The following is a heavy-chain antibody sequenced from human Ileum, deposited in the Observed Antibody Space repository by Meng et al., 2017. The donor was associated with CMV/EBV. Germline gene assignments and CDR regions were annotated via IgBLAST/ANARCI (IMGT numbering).Heavy chain of an antibody. CDR1: GGPRSTESAY. CDR3: ARDRTVGHTPDGSLGA. J-gene: IGHJ4*02. D-gene: IGHD1-26*01. V-gene: IGHV4-39*06. CDR2: FHYAGAT. Sequence: ESGPGLVNPSGPLSLPSTVSGGPRSTESAYGGWVRQPPGKGLGWFATFHYAGATNYNPSLKSPFIISIDTSKNQFPLRLTSVTAAETAGYYWARDRTVGHTPDGSLGAWGQGTLVTVSS.